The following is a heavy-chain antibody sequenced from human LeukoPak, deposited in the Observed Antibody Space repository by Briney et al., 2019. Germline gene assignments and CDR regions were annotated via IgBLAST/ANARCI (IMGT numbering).Heavy chain of an antibody. CDR1: GFTFSSYE. CDR3: ARWGVGDY. D-gene: IGHD1-26*01. Sequence: GGSLRLSCAASGFTFSSYEMNWVRQAPGKGLEWVSYISSSGTIYYADSVKGRFTISRDNAKNSLYLQMNSLRAEDTAVYYRARWGVGDYWGQGTLVTVSS. J-gene: IGHJ4*02. V-gene: IGHV3-48*03. CDR2: ISSSGTI.